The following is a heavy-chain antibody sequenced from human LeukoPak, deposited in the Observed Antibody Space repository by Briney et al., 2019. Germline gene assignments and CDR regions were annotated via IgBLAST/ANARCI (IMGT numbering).Heavy chain of an antibody. V-gene: IGHV3-48*01. CDR3: ARVAYGSGSYYLDY. CDR1: GFTFSRDS. CDR2: ISSSSSTI. Sequence: GGSLRLSCAASGFTFSRDSMNWVRQAPGKGLEWVSYISSSSSTIYYADSVKGRFTISRDNAKNSLYLQMNSLRAEDTAVYYCARVAYGSGSYYLDYWGQGTLVTVSS. D-gene: IGHD3-10*01. J-gene: IGHJ4*02.